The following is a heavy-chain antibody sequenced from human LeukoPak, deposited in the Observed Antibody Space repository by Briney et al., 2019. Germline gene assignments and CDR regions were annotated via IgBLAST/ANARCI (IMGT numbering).Heavy chain of an antibody. D-gene: IGHD3-3*01. CDR3: ARDTEWLSIRYYFDY. CDR2: ISSSSSYI. V-gene: IGHV3-21*01. J-gene: IGHJ4*02. Sequence: PGGSLRLSCAASGFTFSRSTMNWVRQAPGKGLEWVSSISSSSSYIYYADSVKGRFTISRDNSKNTLYLQMNSLRAEDTAVYYCARDTEWLSIRYYFDYWGQGTLVTVSS. CDR1: GFTFSRST.